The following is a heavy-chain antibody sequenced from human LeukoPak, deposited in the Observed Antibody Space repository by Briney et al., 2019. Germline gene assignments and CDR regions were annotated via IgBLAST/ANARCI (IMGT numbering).Heavy chain of an antibody. CDR1: GGSFNGYY. J-gene: IGHJ2*01. CDR3: ARDRYDFWSDYDYLYFDL. CDR2: ISQSGST. V-gene: IGHV4-34*01. Sequence: SETLSLTCAVYGGSFNGYYWNWIRQPPGKGLEWIGDISQSGSTTYNPSLKSRVTISIDTSKNQFSLKLSSVTAADTAVYYCARDRYDFWSDYDYLYFDLWGRGTLVTVSS. D-gene: IGHD3-3*01.